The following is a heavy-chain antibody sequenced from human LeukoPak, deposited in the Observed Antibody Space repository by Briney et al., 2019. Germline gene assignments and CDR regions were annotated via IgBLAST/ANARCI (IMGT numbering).Heavy chain of an antibody. J-gene: IGHJ4*02. Sequence: GGSLRLSCAASGFAFITYGMHWVRQAPDKGLEWVAVIWYDGSDKYYADSVKGRFTISRDNSKNTLYLQMNSLRAEDTAVYYCARDERACYFDYWGQGPLVTVSS. CDR2: IWYDGSDK. CDR3: ARDERACYFDY. V-gene: IGHV3-33*01. CDR1: GFAFITYG.